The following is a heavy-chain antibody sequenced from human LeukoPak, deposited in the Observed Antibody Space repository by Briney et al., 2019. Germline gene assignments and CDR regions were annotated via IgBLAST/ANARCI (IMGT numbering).Heavy chain of an antibody. Sequence: PSETLSLTCTVSGVSISTYYWTWNRQPPGKGLEWIGNIDYSGNTKYNPSLNSRVTISVDTSKNHFSLKLSSVTAADTAVYYCARWYYDSSGYRYFDYWGQGTLVIVSS. J-gene: IGHJ4*02. V-gene: IGHV4-59*12. CDR3: ARWYYDSSGYRYFDY. D-gene: IGHD3-22*01. CDR1: GVSISTYY. CDR2: IDYSGNT.